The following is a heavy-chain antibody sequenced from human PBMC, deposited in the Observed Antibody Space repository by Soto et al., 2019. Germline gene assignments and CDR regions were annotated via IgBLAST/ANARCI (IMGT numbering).Heavy chain of an antibody. D-gene: IGHD2-15*01. CDR1: GFTFSNYA. CDR2: ISGSAAST. V-gene: IGHV3-23*01. Sequence: EVHLLESGGDLVQPGGSLRLSCAASGFTFSNYAMSWVRQAPGKGLDWVSGISGSAASTFYADSVKGRFTISRDNSKNPLYLKMNSLRAEDTAVYYCARWTGRYCSGGRCYLDDPFDYWGQGTLVTVSS. CDR3: ARWTGRYCSGGRCYLDDPFDY. J-gene: IGHJ4*02.